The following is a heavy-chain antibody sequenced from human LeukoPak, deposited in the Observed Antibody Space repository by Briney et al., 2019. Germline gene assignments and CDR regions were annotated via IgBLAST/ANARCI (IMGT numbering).Heavy chain of an antibody. CDR2: IDWDDEK. V-gene: IGHV2-70*11. Sequence: SGPTLVKPTQTLTVTCTFSGFSLGTGGMCVSWIRQPPGKALEWLARIDWDDEKYYSTSLKTRLTISKDTSKHQVVLTMTNMDPVDTATYYCARTRGSSWYFDYWGQGTLVTVSS. CDR3: ARTRGSSWYFDY. J-gene: IGHJ4*02. CDR1: GFSLGTGGMC. D-gene: IGHD6-13*01.